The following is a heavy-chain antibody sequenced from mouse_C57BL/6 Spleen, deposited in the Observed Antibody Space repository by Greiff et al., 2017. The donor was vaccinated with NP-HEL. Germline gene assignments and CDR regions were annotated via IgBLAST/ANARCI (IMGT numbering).Heavy chain of an antibody. D-gene: IGHD2-1*01. Sequence: VQLQQSGPELVKPGASVKISCKASGYSFTGYYMNWVKQSPEKSLEWIGEINPSTGGTTYNQKFKAKATLTVDKSSSTAYMQLKSLTSEDSAVYYCARALYSLYAMDYWGQRTSVTVSS. J-gene: IGHJ4*01. CDR1: GYSFTGYY. CDR3: ARALYSLYAMDY. V-gene: IGHV1-42*01. CDR2: INPSTGGT.